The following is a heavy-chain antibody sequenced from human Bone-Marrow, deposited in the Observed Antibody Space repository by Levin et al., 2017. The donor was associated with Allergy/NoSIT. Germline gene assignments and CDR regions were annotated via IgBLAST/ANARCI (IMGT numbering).Heavy chain of an antibody. D-gene: IGHD3-22*01. CDR1: GFIFGDYT. J-gene: IGHJ4*02. V-gene: IGHV3-21*01. Sequence: GESLKISCTASGFIFGDYTINWVRQAPGKGLEWVSSISSASNYIYYADSLKGRFTISRDNAKNSLYLQMSSLRAEDTAVYYCTTHFYDGSGYYRDFWGQGTLVTVSS. CDR2: ISSASNYI. CDR3: TTHFYDGSGYYRDF.